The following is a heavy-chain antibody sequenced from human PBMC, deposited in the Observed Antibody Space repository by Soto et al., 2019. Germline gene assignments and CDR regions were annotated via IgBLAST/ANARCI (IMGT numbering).Heavy chain of an antibody. Sequence: GGSLRLSCAASGFTFSSYSMNWVRQAPGKGLEWVSYISSSSSTIYYADSVKGRFTISRDNSKNTLYLQMNSLRAEDTAVYYCAKGRSYYYYYGVDVWGQGTTVTVSS. CDR1: GFTFSSYS. CDR2: ISSSSSTI. J-gene: IGHJ6*02. CDR3: AKGRSYYYYYGVDV. V-gene: IGHV3-48*01.